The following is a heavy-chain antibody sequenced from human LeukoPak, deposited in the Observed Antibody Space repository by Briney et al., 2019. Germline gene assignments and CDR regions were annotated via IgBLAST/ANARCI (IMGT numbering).Heavy chain of an antibody. J-gene: IGHJ4*02. CDR3: ARTLTGSGSFDF. D-gene: IGHD3-10*01. Sequence: GPTLVNPTQTLTLTCTFSGFSLSTSGMCVSWIRQPPGKALEWLARIDWDDDKYYSTSLKTRLTISKDTSINQVVLTMANLDPVDTATYYCARTLTGSGSFDFWGQGTLVTVSS. CDR2: IDWDDDK. CDR1: GFSLSTSGMC. V-gene: IGHV2-70*11.